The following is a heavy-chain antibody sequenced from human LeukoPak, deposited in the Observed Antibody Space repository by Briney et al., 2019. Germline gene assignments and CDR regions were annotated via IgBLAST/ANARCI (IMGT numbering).Heavy chain of an antibody. Sequence: GASVKVSCKASGYTFTSYGISWVRQAPGQGLEWMGWISAYKGNTNYAQKLQGRVTMTTDTSTSTAYMELRSLRSDDTAVYYCARGPYCSGGSCYSVDYWGQGTLVTVSS. CDR1: GYTFTSYG. V-gene: IGHV1-18*01. CDR2: ISAYKGNT. J-gene: IGHJ4*02. D-gene: IGHD2-15*01. CDR3: ARGPYCSGGSCYSVDY.